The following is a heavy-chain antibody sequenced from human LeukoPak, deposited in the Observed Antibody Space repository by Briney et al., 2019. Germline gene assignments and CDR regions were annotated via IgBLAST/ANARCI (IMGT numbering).Heavy chain of an antibody. V-gene: IGHV3-20*04. D-gene: IGHD6-19*01. CDR3: ARIQTGYSGGWSAY. CDR1: GFSFDDYA. Sequence: GGSLRLSCSVAGFSFDDYAMSWVRRAPGKGLEWVSGITWNGDITGYADSVRGRFTISRDNAKNSLYLQMNSLRAEDTALYYCARIQTGYSGGWSAYWGQGTLVTVSS. J-gene: IGHJ4*02. CDR2: ITWNGDIT.